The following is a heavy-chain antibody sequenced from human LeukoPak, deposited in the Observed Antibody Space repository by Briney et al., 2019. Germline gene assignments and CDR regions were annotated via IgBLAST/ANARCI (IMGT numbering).Heavy chain of an antibody. CDR1: GYTLTGYY. D-gene: IGHD3-9*01. CDR3: ATDYDIPDAFDI. V-gene: IGHV1-2*02. CDR2: INLNSCGT. Sequence: ASVKVSCKASGYTLTGYYMHGVRQAPGQGLEWMGWINLNSCGTNYAQKSQGRVTMTRDTSLSTAYMELSRLRSDYTAVYYCATDYDIPDAFDIWGQGTMVTVSS. J-gene: IGHJ3*02.